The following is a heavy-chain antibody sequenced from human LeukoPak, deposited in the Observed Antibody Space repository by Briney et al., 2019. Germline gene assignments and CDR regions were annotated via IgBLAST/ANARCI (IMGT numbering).Heavy chain of an antibody. CDR2: INPNSGGT. CDR1: GYTFTGYY. Sequence: ASVKVSCKASGYTFTGYYMHWVRQAPGQGLEWMGWINPNSGGTNYAQKFQGRVTMTRDTSISTAYMELSRLRSDDTAVYYCARGGIAVAGHGIDYYYYYMDVWGKGTTVTISS. D-gene: IGHD6-19*01. J-gene: IGHJ6*03. CDR3: ARGGIAVAGHGIDYYYYYMDV. V-gene: IGHV1-2*02.